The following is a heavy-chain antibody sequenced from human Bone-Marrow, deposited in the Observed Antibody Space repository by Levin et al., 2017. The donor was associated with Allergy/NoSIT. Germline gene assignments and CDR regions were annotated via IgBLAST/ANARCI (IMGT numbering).Heavy chain of an antibody. Sequence: GGSLRLSCAASGFTFSSYGMHWVRQAPGKGLEWVAVIWYDGSNKYYADSVKGRFTISRDNSKNTLYLQMNSLRAEDTAVYYCARGYDFWSGDSDALDIWGQGTMVTVSS. CDR3: ARGYDFWSGDSDALDI. V-gene: IGHV3-33*01. D-gene: IGHD3-3*01. CDR1: GFTFSSYG. J-gene: IGHJ3*02. CDR2: IWYDGSNK.